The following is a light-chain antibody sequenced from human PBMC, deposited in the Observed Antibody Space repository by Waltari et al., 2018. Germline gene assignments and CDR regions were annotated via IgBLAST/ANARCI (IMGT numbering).Light chain of an antibody. J-gene: IGKJ4*01. CDR1: QSISAY. CDR3: QQAYSTPQRGLT. CDR2: PAT. V-gene: IGKV1-39*01. Sequence: DIQMTQSPSSLSASVGDRVTITCRASQSISAYVNWYQQKPGEAPKLLIYPATNLQSGVPSRFSGSGSGTDFTLTISSLQPEDFATYYCQQAYSTPQRGLTFGGGTKVDIK.